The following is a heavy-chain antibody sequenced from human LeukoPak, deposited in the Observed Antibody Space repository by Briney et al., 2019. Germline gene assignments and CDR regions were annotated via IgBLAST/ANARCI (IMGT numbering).Heavy chain of an antibody. Sequence: SETLSLTCTVSGGSISSYYWSWLRQPPGKGLEWIGYIYYSGSTNYNPSLKSRVTISVETSKNQFSLKLSSVTAADTAVYYCARESSSSSTFDYWGQGTRVTVSA. J-gene: IGHJ4*02. CDR3: ARESSSSSTFDY. V-gene: IGHV4-59*01. D-gene: IGHD6-6*01. CDR1: GGSISSYY. CDR2: IYYSGST.